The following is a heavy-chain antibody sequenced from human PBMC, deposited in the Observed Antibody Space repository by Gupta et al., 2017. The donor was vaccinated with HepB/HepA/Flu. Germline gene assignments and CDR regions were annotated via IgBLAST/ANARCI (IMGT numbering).Heavy chain of an antibody. J-gene: IGHJ3*02. CDR2: INPNSGGT. CDR1: GNTFTGYY. CDR3: ARDRGTPYVFDI. D-gene: IGHD3-16*01. Sequence: QVQLVQSGAEVKKPGASVEVSCKTSGNTFTGYYIYWVRQAPGQGLEWMGWINPNSGGTNYAQKFQGRVTMTRDTSITTAYMELSRLRSDDTAVYYCARDRGTPYVFDIWGQGTMVIVSS. V-gene: IGHV1-2*02.